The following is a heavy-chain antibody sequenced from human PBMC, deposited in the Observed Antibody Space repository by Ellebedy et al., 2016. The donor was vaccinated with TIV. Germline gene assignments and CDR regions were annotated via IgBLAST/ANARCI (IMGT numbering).Heavy chain of an antibody. V-gene: IGHV3-48*04. D-gene: IGHD1-26*01. J-gene: IGHJ4*02. CDR1: GFSFSNYN. CDR3: TRENYASHSGTYYHDF. Sequence: PGGSLRLSCAASGFSFSNYNMHWVRQAPGKGLQWVSYISGSSTTKKYADSVRGRFTISRDNAENSLFLQMNSLRAEDTAVYYCTRENYASHSGTYYHDFWGRGILVTVSS. CDR2: ISGSSTTK.